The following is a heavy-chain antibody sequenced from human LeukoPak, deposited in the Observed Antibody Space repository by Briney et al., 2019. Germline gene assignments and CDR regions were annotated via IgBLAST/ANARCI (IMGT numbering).Heavy chain of an antibody. CDR1: GGSISSGGYY. Sequence: SETLSLTCTVSGGSISSGGYYWSWIRQHPGKGLEWIGYIYYSGSTYYNPSLKSRVTISVDTSKNQFSLKLSSVTAADTAVYYCARVTYYCGSGSYRWFDPWGQGTLVTVSS. J-gene: IGHJ5*02. D-gene: IGHD3-10*01. CDR2: IYYSGST. V-gene: IGHV4-31*03. CDR3: ARVTYYCGSGSYRWFDP.